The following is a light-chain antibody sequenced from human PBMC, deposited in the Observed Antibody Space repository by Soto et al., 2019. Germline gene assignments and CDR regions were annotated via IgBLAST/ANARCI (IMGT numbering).Light chain of an antibody. CDR3: QQYNNWPPLT. Sequence: EIVMTQSPATLSVSPGERATLSCRASQSVSSNLAWYQQKPGQAPRLLIYGASIRATGIPARFSGSGSGTEFTLTISSLQSEDFPVYYCQQYNNWPPLTFGGGTKVEIK. CDR2: GAS. CDR1: QSVSSN. V-gene: IGKV3D-15*01. J-gene: IGKJ4*01.